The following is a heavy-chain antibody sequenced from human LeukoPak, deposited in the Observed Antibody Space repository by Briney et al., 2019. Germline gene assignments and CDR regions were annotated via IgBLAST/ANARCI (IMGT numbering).Heavy chain of an antibody. CDR3: ARAGYCSGGSCYSSPFDY. D-gene: IGHD2-15*01. CDR1: GYTFTSYG. Sequence: ASVKVSCEASGYTFTSYGISWVRQAPGQGLEWMGWISAYNGNTNYAQKLQGRVTMTTDTSTSTAYMELRSLRSDDTAVYYCARAGYCSGGSCYSSPFDYWGQGTLVTVSS. V-gene: IGHV1-18*01. J-gene: IGHJ4*02. CDR2: ISAYNGNT.